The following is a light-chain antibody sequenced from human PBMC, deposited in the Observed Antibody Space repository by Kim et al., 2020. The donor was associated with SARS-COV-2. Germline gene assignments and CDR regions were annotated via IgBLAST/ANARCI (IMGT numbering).Light chain of an antibody. CDR3: QQYGSSSWT. Sequence: SPGERATLSCRASQSVSSSYLAGYQQKPGQAPRLLIYGASSRATGIPDRFSGSGSGTDFTLTISRLEPEDFAVYYCQQYGSSSWTFGQGTKVDIK. CDR1: QSVSSSY. CDR2: GAS. J-gene: IGKJ1*01. V-gene: IGKV3-20*01.